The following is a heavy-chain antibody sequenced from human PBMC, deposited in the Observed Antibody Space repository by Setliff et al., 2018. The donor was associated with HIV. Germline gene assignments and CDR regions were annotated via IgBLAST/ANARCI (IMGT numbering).Heavy chain of an antibody. CDR3: ARRWSYDILTGYYPDHDAFDI. D-gene: IGHD3-9*01. Sequence: ASVKVSCKASGYTFTGHYMHWVRQAPGQGLEWMGRINPNSGGTNYAQKFQGRVTMTRDTSISTAYMELSRLRSDDTAVYYCARRWSYDILTGYYPDHDAFDIWGQGTMVTVS. V-gene: IGHV1-2*06. J-gene: IGHJ3*02. CDR1: GYTFTGHY. CDR2: INPNSGGT.